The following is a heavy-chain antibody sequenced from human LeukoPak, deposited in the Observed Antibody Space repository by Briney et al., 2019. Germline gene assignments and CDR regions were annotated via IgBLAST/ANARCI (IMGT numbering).Heavy chain of an antibody. V-gene: IGHV3-48*01. CDR2: ISSSSTI. J-gene: IGHJ6*03. Sequence: PGGSLRLSCAASGFTFSSYSMNWVRQAPGKGLEWVSYISSSSTIYYADSMKGRFTISRDNAKNSLYLQMNSLRAEDTAVYYCARGTIVGVSYYYMDVWGKGTTVTVSS. CDR3: ARGTIVGVSYYYMDV. CDR1: GFTFSSYS. D-gene: IGHD1-26*01.